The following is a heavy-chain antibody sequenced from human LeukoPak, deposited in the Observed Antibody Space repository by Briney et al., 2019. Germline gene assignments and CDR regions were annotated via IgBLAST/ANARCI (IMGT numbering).Heavy chain of an antibody. CDR2: IGDTT. J-gene: IGHJ4*02. D-gene: IGHD5-24*01. CDR3: AKGTSRDASVNFFDY. V-gene: IGHV3-23*01. Sequence: GGSLRLSCAASGFTFSIYAMSWVRQAPGKGLEWVSAIGDTTYYADSVEGRFTISRDNSKNTLYLQMNSLRAEDTAVYYCAKGTSRDASVNFFDYWGQGTLVTVSS. CDR1: GFTFSIYA.